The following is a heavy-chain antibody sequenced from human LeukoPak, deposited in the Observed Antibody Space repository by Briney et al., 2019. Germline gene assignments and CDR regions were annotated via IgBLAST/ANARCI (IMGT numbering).Heavy chain of an antibody. J-gene: IGHJ4*02. Sequence: SGTLSLTCAVYGGSFSGYYWSWIRQPPGKGLEWIGEINHSGRTNYNPSLKSRVTISVDTSKNQFSLKLSSVTAADTAVYYCARGGDSGSYLDYWGQGTLVTVSS. CDR3: ARGGDSGSYLDY. D-gene: IGHD1-26*01. V-gene: IGHV4-34*01. CDR2: INHSGRT. CDR1: GGSFSGYY.